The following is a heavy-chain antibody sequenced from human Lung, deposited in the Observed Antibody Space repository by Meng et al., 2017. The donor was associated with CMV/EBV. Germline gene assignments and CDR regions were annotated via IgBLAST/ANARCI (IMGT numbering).Heavy chain of an antibody. J-gene: IGHJ6*02. CDR3: ARGPLARDPPTYSSSWDATAYYGMDF. V-gene: IGHV1-18*01. CDR1: GYTFTTYG. CDR2: INPYNGNT. Sequence: ASVXVSXKASGYTFTTYGVSWVRQAPGQGLEWVGWINPYNGNTLYAQNFQGRVTVTTNTSTTTACMELRSLRSDDTAVYYCARGPLARDPPTYSSSWDATAYYGMDFWGQGTTVTVSS. D-gene: IGHD6-13*01.